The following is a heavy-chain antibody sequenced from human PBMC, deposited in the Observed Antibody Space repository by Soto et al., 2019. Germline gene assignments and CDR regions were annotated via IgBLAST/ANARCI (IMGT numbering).Heavy chain of an antibody. J-gene: IGHJ4*02. V-gene: IGHV3-33*01. CDR2: IWYDGSNK. CDR1: VFTFSSYG. Sequence: GLCLRLSCSASVFTFSSYGIHCVRQAPGKGLEWVAVIWYDGSNKYYADSVKGRFTISRDNSKNTLYLQMNSLRAEDTAVYYCAREALLPLDYWGQGTLVTVSS. CDR3: AREALLPLDY. D-gene: IGHD1-26*01.